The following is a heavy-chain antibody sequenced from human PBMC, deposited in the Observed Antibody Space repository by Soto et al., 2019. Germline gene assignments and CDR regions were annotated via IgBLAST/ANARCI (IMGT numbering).Heavy chain of an antibody. CDR3: ARSGCSSTSCYLLYYYYGMDV. J-gene: IGHJ6*02. CDR2: ISAYNGNT. D-gene: IGHD2-2*01. Sequence: QVQLVQSGAEVKKPGASVKVSCKASGYTFTSYGISWVRQAPGQGLEWMGWISAYNGNTNYAQKLQGRVTMTTDTSTSTAYMELRSLRSDDTAVYYCARSGCSSTSCYLLYYYYGMDVWGQGTTVPVSS. V-gene: IGHV1-18*04. CDR1: GYTFTSYG.